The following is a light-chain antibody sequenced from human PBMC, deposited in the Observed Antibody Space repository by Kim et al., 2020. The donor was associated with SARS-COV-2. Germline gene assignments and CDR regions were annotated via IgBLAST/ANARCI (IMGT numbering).Light chain of an antibody. J-gene: IGKJ1*01. V-gene: IGKV1-5*03. CDR1: QSISSW. CDR3: RQYNSYSRT. Sequence: ASEGNRPPITCGASQSISSWLAWNQQKPGKAPELLIYKASSLESGVPSRFSGSGSGTEFPLTIRGLQPDVFATYYCRQYNSYSRTFGQGTKVDIK. CDR2: KAS.